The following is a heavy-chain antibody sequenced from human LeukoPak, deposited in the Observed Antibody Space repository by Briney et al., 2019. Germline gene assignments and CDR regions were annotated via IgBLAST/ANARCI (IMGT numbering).Heavy chain of an antibody. V-gene: IGHV4-38-2*02. CDR2: IYHSGNT. Sequence: PETLSLTCTVSNYSISSGYYWAWIRQPPGKGLEWIGNIYHSGNTYYNPSLKSRVSLSVDTSENQFSLKLSSVTAADTAVYYCAGTYSLYDPFDIWGQGTMVTVSS. CDR1: NYSISSGYY. J-gene: IGHJ3*02. D-gene: IGHD6-13*01. CDR3: AGTYSLYDPFDI.